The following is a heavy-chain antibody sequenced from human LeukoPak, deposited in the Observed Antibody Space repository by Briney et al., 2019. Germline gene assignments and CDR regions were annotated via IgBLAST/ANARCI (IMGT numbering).Heavy chain of an antibody. CDR3: AASGEGWFDP. J-gene: IGHJ5*02. Sequence: ASVMVSCKASGYTFTSYYMHWVRQAPGQGLEWMGIINPSGGSTSYAQRFQGRVTMTRDTSTSTVYMELSSLRSEDTAVYYCAASGEGWFDPWGQGTLVTVSS. V-gene: IGHV1-46*01. CDR1: GYTFTSYY. CDR2: INPSGGST.